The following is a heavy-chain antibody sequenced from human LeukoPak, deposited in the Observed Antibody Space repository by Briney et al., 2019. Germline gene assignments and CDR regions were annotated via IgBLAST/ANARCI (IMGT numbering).Heavy chain of an antibody. CDR2: ISSSSSYI. V-gene: IGHV3-21*01. CDR3: AREPWGIVVVPAALGGDFDY. J-gene: IGHJ4*02. Sequence: GGSLRLSCAASGFTVSSNYMSWVRQAPGKGLEWVSSISSSSSYIYYADSVKGRFTISRDNAKNSLYLQMNSLRAEDTAVYYCAREPWGIVVVPAALGGDFDYWGQGTLVTVSS. D-gene: IGHD2-2*01. CDR1: GFTVSSNY.